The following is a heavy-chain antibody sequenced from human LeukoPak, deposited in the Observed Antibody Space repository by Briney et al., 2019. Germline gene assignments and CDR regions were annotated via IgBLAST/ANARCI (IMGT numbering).Heavy chain of an antibody. CDR2: INSVGSST. D-gene: IGHD4-11*01. J-gene: IGHJ4*02. CDR3: ARDAIVRDYSNSDY. V-gene: IGHV3-74*01. CDR1: GFTFSSFW. Sequence: GGSLRLSCAASGFTFSSFWMHWVRQAPGKGLVWDSRINSVGSSTSYADSVKGRFTISRDNAKNTLYLQMNSLRADDTAVYYCARDAIVRDYSNSDYWGQGTLVTVSS.